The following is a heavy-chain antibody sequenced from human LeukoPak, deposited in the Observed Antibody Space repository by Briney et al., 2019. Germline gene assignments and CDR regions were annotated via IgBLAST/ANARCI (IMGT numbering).Heavy chain of an antibody. V-gene: IGHV3-23*01. CDR2: ISGSGGSR. J-gene: IGHJ6*03. Sequence: GGSLRLSCEASGFTFGSYAMSWVRQAPGKGLEWVSGISGSGGSRYYADSVKGRFTISRDNSKNMLYLQMNSLRAEDTAVYYCAKDRITVTISYYMDVWGKGTTVTVSS. CDR1: GFTFGSYA. D-gene: IGHD4-11*01. CDR3: AKDRITVTISYYMDV.